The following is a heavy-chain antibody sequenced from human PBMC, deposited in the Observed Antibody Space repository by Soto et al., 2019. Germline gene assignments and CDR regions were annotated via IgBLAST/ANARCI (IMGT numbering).Heavy chain of an antibody. V-gene: IGHV3-48*02. D-gene: IGHD2-8*01. CDR3: ARLEGYCTNGVCSYYYYYYGMDV. CDR1: GFTFSSYS. Sequence: EVQLVESGGGLVQPGGSLRLSCAASGFTFSSYSMNWVRQAPGKGLEWVSYISSSSSTIYYADSVKGRFTISRDNAKNSLNLQMNSLRDEDTAVYYCARLEGYCTNGVCSYYYYYYGMDVWGQGTTVTVSS. J-gene: IGHJ6*02. CDR2: ISSSSSTI.